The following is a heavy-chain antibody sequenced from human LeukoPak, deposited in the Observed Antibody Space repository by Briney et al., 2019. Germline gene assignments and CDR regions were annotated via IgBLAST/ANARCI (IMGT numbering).Heavy chain of an antibody. CDR2: INPSGGST. D-gene: IGHD6-13*01. J-gene: IGHJ4*02. CDR1: GYTFTSYY. CDR3: ALSSSWYYFDY. V-gene: IGHV1-46*03. Sequence: ASVKVSCKASGYTFTSYYMHWVRQAPGQGLEWMGIINPSGGSTSYAQKFQGRVTMTRGTSTSTVYMELSSLRSEDTAVYYCALSSSWYYFDYWGQGTLVTVSS.